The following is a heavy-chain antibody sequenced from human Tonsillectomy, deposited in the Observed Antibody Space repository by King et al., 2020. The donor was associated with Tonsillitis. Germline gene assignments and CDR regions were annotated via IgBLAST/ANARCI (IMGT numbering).Heavy chain of an antibody. Sequence: VQLVESGGGLVKPGGSLRLSCAASGFTFSSYSMNWVRQAPGKGLEWVSSISSRSSYIFYADSVKGRFTISRDNAKNSLCLQMNSLRAEDTAVYYCARGGSPGGWYLDYWGQGTLVTVSS. CDR3: ARGGSPGGWYLDY. CDR2: ISSRSSYI. D-gene: IGHD6-19*01. V-gene: IGHV3-21*01. CDR1: GFTFSSYS. J-gene: IGHJ4*02.